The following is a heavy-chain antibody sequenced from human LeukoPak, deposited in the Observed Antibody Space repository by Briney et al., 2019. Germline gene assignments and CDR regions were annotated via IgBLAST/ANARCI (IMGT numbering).Heavy chain of an antibody. CDR1: GFTFDDYA. J-gene: IGHJ4*02. D-gene: IGHD3-16*01. Sequence: GRSLRLSCAASGFTFDDYAMHWVRQAPGKGLEWVSGISWNSDSIGYADSVKGRFTISRDNAKNSLYLQMNSLRAEDTALYYCAKDMHDYVWGGYDYWGQGTLVTVSS. V-gene: IGHV3-9*01. CDR2: ISWNSDSI. CDR3: AKDMHDYVWGGYDY.